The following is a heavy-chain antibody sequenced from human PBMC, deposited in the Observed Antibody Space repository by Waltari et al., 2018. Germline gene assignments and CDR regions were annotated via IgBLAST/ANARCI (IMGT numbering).Heavy chain of an antibody. CDR2: IIHIFGTA. V-gene: IGHV1-69*01. CDR3: ARDPYCGGDCYSSYYYGMDV. D-gene: IGHD2-21*02. J-gene: IGHJ6*02. CDR1: GGTFSSYA. Sequence: QVQLVQSGAEVKKPGSSVKVSCKASGGTFSSYAISWVRQAPGQGLEWMGGIIHIFGTANYAQKFQGIVTITADESTSTAYMELSSLRSEDTAVYYCARDPYCGGDCYSSYYYGMDVWGQGTTVTVSS.